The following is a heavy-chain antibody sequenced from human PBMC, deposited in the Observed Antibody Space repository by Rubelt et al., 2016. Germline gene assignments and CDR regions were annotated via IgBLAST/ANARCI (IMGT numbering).Heavy chain of an antibody. J-gene: IGHJ4*02. CDR2: ISSSSSTI. D-gene: IGHD4-17*01. CDR3: ARDWNDYGDYGLDY. CDR1: GFTFSSYG. V-gene: IGHV3-48*02. Sequence: VQLVESGGGVVQPGGSLRLSCAASGFTFSSYGMHWVRQAPGKGLEWVSYISSSSSTIYYADSVKGRVTISRDNAKNSLYLQMNSLRDEDTAVYYCARDWNDYGDYGLDYWGQGTLVTVSS.